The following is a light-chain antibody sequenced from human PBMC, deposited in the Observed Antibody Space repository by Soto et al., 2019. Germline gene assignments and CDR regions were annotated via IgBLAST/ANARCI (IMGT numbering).Light chain of an antibody. CDR1: SSDVGTSDL. CDR2: EVT. CDR3: SSYAGRGVGV. J-gene: IGLJ2*01. V-gene: IGLV2-23*02. Sequence: QSALTQPASVSGSPGQSITISCTGTSSDVGTSDLVSWYQQHPGEAPRLLIYEVTERPSGVSIRFSGSKSDYTASLTISGLQADDEADYYCSSYAGRGVGVFGGGTKLTVL.